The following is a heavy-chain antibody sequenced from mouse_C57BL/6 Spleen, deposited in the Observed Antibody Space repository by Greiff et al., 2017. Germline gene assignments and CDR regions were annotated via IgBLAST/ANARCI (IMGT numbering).Heavy chain of an antibody. CDR3: TSATMVTPSWFAD. CDR1: GYTFTDYE. J-gene: IGHJ3*01. D-gene: IGHD2-1*01. CDR2: IDPETGGT. Sequence: QVQLQQSGAELVRPGASVTLSCKASGYTFTDYEMPWVKQTPVHGLEWIGAIDPETGGTAYTQKFQGKDILTADKSSSKAYMELRSLSSEDYAVYYCTSATMVTPSWFADWGQGTLVTVAA. V-gene: IGHV1-15*01.